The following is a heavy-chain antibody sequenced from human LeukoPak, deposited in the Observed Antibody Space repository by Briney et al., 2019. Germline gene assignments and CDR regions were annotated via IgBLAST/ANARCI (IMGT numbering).Heavy chain of an antibody. V-gene: IGHV1-2*06. CDR3: AREVDQPLKMEDDAFDI. J-gene: IGHJ3*02. Sequence: ASVKVSCKASGYTFTGYYMHWVRQAPGQGLEWMGRINPNSGGTNYAQKFQGRVTMTRDTSISTAYMELGRLRSDDTAVYYCAREVDQPLKMEDDAFDIWGQGTMVTVSS. CDR1: GYTFTGYY. D-gene: IGHD2-2*01. CDR2: INPNSGGT.